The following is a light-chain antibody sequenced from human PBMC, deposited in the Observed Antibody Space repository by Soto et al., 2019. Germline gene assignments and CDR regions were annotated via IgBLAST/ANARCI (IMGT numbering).Light chain of an antibody. CDR2: DVA. V-gene: IGLV2-14*03. CDR1: SSDVGGSNF. CDR3: TSYTSSSTLDV. Sequence: QSALTQPASVSDSPGQSITISCTGTSSDVGGSNFVSWYRQHPGKPPKLIIYDVANRPSGVSNRFSGSKSGSTASLIISRLQTEDEADYYCTSYTSSSTLDVFGTGTKVTVL. J-gene: IGLJ1*01.